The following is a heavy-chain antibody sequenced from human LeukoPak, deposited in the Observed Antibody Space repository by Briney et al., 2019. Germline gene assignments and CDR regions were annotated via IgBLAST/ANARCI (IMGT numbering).Heavy chain of an antibody. Sequence: AGSLTLFCAAPGYTFSSYAITWLHQALPKGLHWVSVIHSGGDTYYSDSVHSRVTIYNDNSKNTLYLQMNSLRADDTAVYYCAKHYDARSRSFYFWGQGTLVTGSS. CDR2: IHSGGDT. CDR3: AKHYDARSRSFYF. D-gene: IGHD3-10*01. V-gene: IGHV3-23*03. J-gene: IGHJ4*01. CDR1: GYTFSSYA.